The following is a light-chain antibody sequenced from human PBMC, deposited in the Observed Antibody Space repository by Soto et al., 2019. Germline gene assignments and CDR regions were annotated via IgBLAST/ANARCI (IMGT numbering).Light chain of an antibody. Sequence: QSVLTQPASVSGSPGQSITISCAGAMRDVGAYNLVSWYQQHPGRAPQLIIYEVRNRPSGISFRFSGSKSGNTASLTISGLQAEDEDDYYCSSYTYKSSLIFGGGTK. CDR3: SSYTYKSSLI. V-gene: IGLV2-14*01. J-gene: IGLJ2*01. CDR2: EVR. CDR1: MRDVGAYNL.